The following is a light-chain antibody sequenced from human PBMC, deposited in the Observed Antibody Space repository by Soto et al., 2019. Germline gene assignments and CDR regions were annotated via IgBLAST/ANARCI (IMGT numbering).Light chain of an antibody. V-gene: IGLV1-40*01. CDR2: SNI. CDR1: SSNIGAGYD. CDR3: SAWDNILNAWV. J-gene: IGLJ3*02. Sequence: QSALTQPPSVSGAPGQTITISCTGSSSNIGAGYDVHWYQQLPGRAPKLLIYSNIYRPSGIPDRISGSYSGTSASLAISGLQSEDEADYYCSAWDNILNAWVFGGGTKLTVL.